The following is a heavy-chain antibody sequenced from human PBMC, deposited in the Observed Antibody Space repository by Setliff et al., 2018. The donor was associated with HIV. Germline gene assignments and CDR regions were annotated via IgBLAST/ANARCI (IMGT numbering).Heavy chain of an antibody. J-gene: IGHJ5*02. V-gene: IGHV1-18*01. Sequence: ASVKVPCKASGYIFSSYAFNWVRQAPGQGLEWMGWINVGKGDTTYSQELQGRITLTADESTSTAYMELSSLRSEDTAVYYCAALSLRTNAVYGVISTRFDPWGQGTLVTVSS. CDR3: AALSLRTNAVYGVISTRFDP. CDR2: INVGKGDT. CDR1: GYIFSSYA. D-gene: IGHD2-8*01.